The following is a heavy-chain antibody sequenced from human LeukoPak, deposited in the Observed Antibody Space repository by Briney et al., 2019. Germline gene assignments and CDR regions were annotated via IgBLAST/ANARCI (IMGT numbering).Heavy chain of an antibody. CDR2: IIPIFGTA. D-gene: IGHD5-24*01. J-gene: IGHJ4*02. CDR1: GGTFSSYA. V-gene: IGHV1-69*05. CDR3: ARTRDGSNFGSDY. Sequence: GASVKVSCKASGGTFSSYAISWVRQAPGQGLEWMGGIIPIFGTANYAQKFQGRVTITTDESTSTAYMELSSLRSEDTAVYYCARTRDGSNFGSDYWGQGTLSPSPQ.